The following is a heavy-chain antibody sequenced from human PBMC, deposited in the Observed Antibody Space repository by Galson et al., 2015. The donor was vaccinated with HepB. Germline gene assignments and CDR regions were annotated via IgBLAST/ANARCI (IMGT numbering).Heavy chain of an antibody. J-gene: IGHJ4*02. Sequence: CKASGYTFTGYYIHWVRQAPGQGLEWMGWLNPNSGDTNYAPKFHGRVTVTRDMSTNTAYMELSSLRPDDTAVFYCARDLGTPPNIDRQDFWGQGTLVTVSS. CDR1: GYTFTGYY. CDR3: ARDLGTPPNIDRQDF. D-gene: IGHD7-27*01. V-gene: IGHV1-2*02. CDR2: LNPNSGDT.